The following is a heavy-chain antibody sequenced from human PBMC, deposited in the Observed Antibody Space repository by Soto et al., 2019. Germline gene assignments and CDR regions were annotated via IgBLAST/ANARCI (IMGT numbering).Heavy chain of an antibody. V-gene: IGHV3-23*04. CDR3: EKSSGSGFIMRGTGFDY. J-gene: IGHJ4*02. CDR2: ISGSGAAP. CDR1: GFTFRNYA. Sequence: EVQLVESGGGLVQPGGSLRLSSAASGFTFRNYAMSWVRQAPGKGLEWVSAISGSGAAPVYADPVKGRFTISRDNSQSTLYLQKNSLRAEDTAVYYCEKSSGSGFIMRGTGFDYWGQGILVTVSS. D-gene: IGHD3-22*01.